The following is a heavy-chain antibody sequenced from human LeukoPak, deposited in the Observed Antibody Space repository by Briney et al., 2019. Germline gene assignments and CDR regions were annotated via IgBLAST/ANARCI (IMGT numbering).Heavy chain of an antibody. J-gene: IGHJ3*02. CDR2: IRYDGSNK. CDR1: GFTFSSYA. Sequence: PGGSLRLSCAASGFTFSSYAMHWVRQAPGKGLEWVAFIRYDGSNKYYADSVKGRFTISRDNSKNTLYLQMNSLRAEDTAVYYCAKDKEVTYYDFWSGYRSAFDIWGQGTMVTVSS. CDR3: AKDKEVTYYDFWSGYRSAFDI. D-gene: IGHD3-3*01. V-gene: IGHV3-30*02.